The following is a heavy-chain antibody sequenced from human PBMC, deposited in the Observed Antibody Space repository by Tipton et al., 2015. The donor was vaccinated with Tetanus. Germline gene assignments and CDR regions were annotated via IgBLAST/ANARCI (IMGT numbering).Heavy chain of an antibody. J-gene: IGHJ4*02. V-gene: IGHV4-34*01. CDR2: INHSGST. D-gene: IGHD6-19*01. CDR3: ARHGYSSGWGVDY. Sequence: TLSLTCAVYGGSFSGYYWSWIRQPPGKGLEWIGEINHSGSTYYNPSLKSRVTISVDTSKNQFSLKLSSVTAADTAVYYCARHGYSSGWGVDYWGQGTLVTVSS. CDR1: GGSFSGYY.